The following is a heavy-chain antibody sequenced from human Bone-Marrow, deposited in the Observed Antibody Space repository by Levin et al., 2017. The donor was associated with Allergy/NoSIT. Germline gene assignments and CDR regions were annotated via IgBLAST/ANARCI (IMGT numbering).Heavy chain of an antibody. CDR2: IDPSGGTT. V-gene: IGHV1-46*03. Sequence: ASVKVSCKASGYSFSTYYLHWVRQAPGQGLDWMGIIDPSGGTTTSAQKFQGRVTMTRDRSTSTVYMELSRLRSEDTAIYYCARGVRGTIISDLDYWGQGTLVTVSS. CDR1: GYSFSTYY. J-gene: IGHJ4*02. CDR3: ARGVRGTIISDLDY. D-gene: IGHD3-10*01.